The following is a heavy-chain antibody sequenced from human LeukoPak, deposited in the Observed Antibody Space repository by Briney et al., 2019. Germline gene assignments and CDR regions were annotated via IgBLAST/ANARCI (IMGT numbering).Heavy chain of an antibody. V-gene: IGHV3-23*01. J-gene: IGHJ4*02. CDR3: AKGTLKYYFDY. CDR1: GFTFSTYA. CDR2: ISGSGGST. Sequence: QAGGSLRLSCAASGFTFSTYAMNWVRQAPGKGLEWVSIISGSGGSTYYADSLKGRFTISRDNSKNTLYLQMNSLRAEDTAVYYCAKGTLKYYFDYWGQGTLVTVSS.